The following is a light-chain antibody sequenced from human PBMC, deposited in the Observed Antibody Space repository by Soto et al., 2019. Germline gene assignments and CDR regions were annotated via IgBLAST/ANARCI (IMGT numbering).Light chain of an antibody. J-gene: IGKJ2*01. CDR3: RQYGSSPSYT. V-gene: IGKV3-20*01. CDR1: QSVSSSSY. CDR2: GAS. Sequence: EIVLTQSPGTLSLSPGERATLSCRASQSVSSSSYLAWYQQKPGQAPRLLIYGASSRATGIPDRFSGSGSATDFTLTLSRLEPEDFAVYYYRQYGSSPSYTFGQGTKLEIK.